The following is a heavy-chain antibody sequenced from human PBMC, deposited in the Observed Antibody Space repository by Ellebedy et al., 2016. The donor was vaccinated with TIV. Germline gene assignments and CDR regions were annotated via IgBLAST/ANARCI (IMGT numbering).Heavy chain of an antibody. V-gene: IGHV3-23*01. Sequence: GGSLRLXXAASGFTFSSYAMSWVRQAPGKGLEWVSAISGSGGSTYYADSVKGRFTISRDNSKNTLYLQMNSLRAEDTAVYYCAKAADYDYVWGSYRFGSEYFQHWGQGTLVTVSS. CDR2: ISGSGGST. CDR3: AKAADYDYVWGSYRFGSEYFQH. CDR1: GFTFSSYA. J-gene: IGHJ1*01. D-gene: IGHD3-16*02.